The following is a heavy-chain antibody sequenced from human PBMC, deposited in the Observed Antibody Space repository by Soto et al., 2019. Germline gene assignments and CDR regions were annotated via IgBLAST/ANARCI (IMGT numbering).Heavy chain of an antibody. D-gene: IGHD1-26*01. Sequence: GASVKVSCKASGGTFSSYAISWVRQAPGQGLEWMGGIIPIFGTANYAQKFQGRVTITADESTSTAYMELSSLRSEDTAVYYCAILWYTVGATLRSAFDIWGQGTMVTFSS. V-gene: IGHV1-69*13. J-gene: IGHJ3*02. CDR2: IIPIFGTA. CDR3: AILWYTVGATLRSAFDI. CDR1: GGTFSSYA.